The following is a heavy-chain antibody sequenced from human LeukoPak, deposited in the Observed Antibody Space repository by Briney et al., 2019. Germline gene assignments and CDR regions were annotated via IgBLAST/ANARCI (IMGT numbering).Heavy chain of an antibody. CDR2: IDSSGGYM. Sequence: GGSLRLSCAASGFTFNTYSMNWARQAPGKGLEWVSSIDSSGGYMFYTDSVKGRFTISRDNAKNSLYLQMNSLRAEDTALYHCARVAVAGNYFDYWGQGTLVTVSS. CDR3: ARVAVAGNYFDY. CDR1: GFTFNTYS. V-gene: IGHV3-21*04. J-gene: IGHJ4*02.